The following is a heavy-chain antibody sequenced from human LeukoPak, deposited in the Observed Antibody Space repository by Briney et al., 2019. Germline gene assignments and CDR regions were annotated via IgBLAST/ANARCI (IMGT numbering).Heavy chain of an antibody. CDR2: MNPNSGNT. Sequence: GASVKVSCKASGYTFTSYDINWVRQATGQGLEWMGWMNPNSGNTGYAQKFQGRVTMTRNTSISTAYMELSNLRSEDTAVYYCARVFMYYYDSRGGFDPWGQGTLVTVSS. V-gene: IGHV1-8*01. D-gene: IGHD3-22*01. CDR1: GYTFTSYD. CDR3: ARVFMYYYDSRGGFDP. J-gene: IGHJ5*02.